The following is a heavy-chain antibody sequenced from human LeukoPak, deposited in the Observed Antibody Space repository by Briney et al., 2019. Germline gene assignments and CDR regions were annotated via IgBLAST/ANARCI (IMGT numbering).Heavy chain of an antibody. D-gene: IGHD3-10*01. J-gene: IGHJ6*02. CDR3: ARYYYGSGSYYYYGMDV. CDR1: GYTFTGYG. Sequence: ASVKVSCKVSGYTFTGYGISWVRQAPGQGLEWMGWISAYNGNTNYAQKLQGRVTMTTDTSTSTAYMELRSLRSDDTAVYYCARYYYGSGSYYYYGMDVWGQGTTVTVSS. V-gene: IGHV1-18*01. CDR2: ISAYNGNT.